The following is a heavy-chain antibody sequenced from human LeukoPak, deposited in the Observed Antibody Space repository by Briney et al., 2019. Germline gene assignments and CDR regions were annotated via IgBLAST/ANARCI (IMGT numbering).Heavy chain of an antibody. CDR3: ARAGAYRFDS. CDR1: GFTFSDYW. J-gene: IGHJ4*02. D-gene: IGHD3-16*01. Sequence: GGSLRLSCAASGFTFSDYWMHWIRQAPGKGLVWVSIINTDTRGTYYADSVKGRFTISRDNAKNTLYLQMNSLTAEDTAVYYCARAGAYRFDSWGQGTLVTVSS. V-gene: IGHV3-74*01. CDR2: INTDTRGT.